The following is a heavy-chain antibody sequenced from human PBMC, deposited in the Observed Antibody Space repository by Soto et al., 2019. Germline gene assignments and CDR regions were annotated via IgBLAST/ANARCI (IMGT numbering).Heavy chain of an antibody. CDR3: ARDNRPGGSSTGIFDY. CDR1: GFTFSSYS. J-gene: IGHJ4*02. D-gene: IGHD2-15*01. Sequence: PGGSLRLSCAASGFTFSSYSMNWVRQAPGKGLEWVSYISSSSSTIYYADSVKGRFTISRDNAKNSLYLQMNSLRDEDTAVYYCARDNRPGGSSTGIFDYWGQGTLVTVSS. CDR2: ISSSSSTI. V-gene: IGHV3-48*02.